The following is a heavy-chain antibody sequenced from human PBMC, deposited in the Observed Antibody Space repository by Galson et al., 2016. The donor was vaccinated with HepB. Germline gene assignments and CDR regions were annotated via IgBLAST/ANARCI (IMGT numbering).Heavy chain of an antibody. CDR1: GFTFSRFG. V-gene: IGHV3-30*19. CDR3: ARELEKWVSTYGAFDS. D-gene: IGHD1-26*01. CDR2: ISHDGSNT. J-gene: IGHJ4*02. Sequence: SLRLSCAASGFTFSRFGMHWVRQAPGKGLEWVAGISHDGSNTYHADSVKGRSTISRDNAKQTLFLQMNSLRAEDTAVYYCARELEKWVSTYGAFDSWGQGTLVTVSS.